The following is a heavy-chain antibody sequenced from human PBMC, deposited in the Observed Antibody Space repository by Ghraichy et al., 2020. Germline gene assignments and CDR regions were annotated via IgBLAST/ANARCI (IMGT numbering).Heavy chain of an antibody. D-gene: IGHD3-10*01. CDR2: FDPEDGET. CDR1: GYTLTELS. CDR3: ATLHYGSGSYLSYPDAFDI. V-gene: IGHV1-24*01. J-gene: IGHJ3*02. Sequence: ASVKVSCKVSGYTLTELSMHWVRQAPGKGLEWMGGFDPEDGETIYAQKFQGRVTMTEDTSTDTAYMELSSLRSEDTAVYYCATLHYGSGSYLSYPDAFDIWGQGTMFTVSS.